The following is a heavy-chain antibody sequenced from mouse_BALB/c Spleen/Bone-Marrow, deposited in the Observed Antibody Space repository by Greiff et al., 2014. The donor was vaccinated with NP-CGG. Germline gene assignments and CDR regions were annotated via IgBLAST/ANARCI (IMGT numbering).Heavy chain of an antibody. J-gene: IGHJ1*01. CDR3: ARSRGLRRDWYFDV. V-gene: IGHV3-2*02. Sequence: VQLQQSGPGLVKPSQSLSLTSTVTGYSITSDYAWNWIRQFPGNKLEWLGYINYSGSTSYNPSLKSRISITRDTSKNQFFLQLNSVTTEDTATFYCARSRGLRRDWYFDVWGAGTTVTVSS. CDR2: INYSGST. D-gene: IGHD2-4*01. CDR1: GYSITSDYA.